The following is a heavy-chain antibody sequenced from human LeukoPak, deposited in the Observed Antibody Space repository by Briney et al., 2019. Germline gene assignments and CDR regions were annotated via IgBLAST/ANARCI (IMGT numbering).Heavy chain of an antibody. CDR2: IIPILGIA. CDR1: GGTFSSYA. D-gene: IGHD5-24*01. CDR3: AKSRDGYNYYYYFDY. J-gene: IGHJ4*02. V-gene: IGHV1-69*04. Sequence: SVKVSCKASGGTFSSYAISWVRQAPGQGLEWMGRIIPILGIANYAQKFQGRVTITADKSTSTAYMELSSLRSEDTAVYYCAKSRDGYNYYYYFDYWGQGTLVTVSS.